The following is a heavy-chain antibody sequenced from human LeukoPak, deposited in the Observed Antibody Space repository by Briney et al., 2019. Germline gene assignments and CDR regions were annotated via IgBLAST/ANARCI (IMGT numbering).Heavy chain of an antibody. CDR2: ISSSSSYI. V-gene: IGHV3-21*01. D-gene: IGHD6-19*01. CDR1: GFTFSSYS. CDR3: ARWGEAVAAAYWYFDL. Sequence: GGSLRLSCAASGFTFSSYSMNWVRQAPGKGLEWVSSISSSSSYIYYADSVKGRFTISRDNAKNSPYLQMNSLRAEDTAVYYCARWGEAVAAAYWYFDLWGRGTLVTVSS. J-gene: IGHJ2*01.